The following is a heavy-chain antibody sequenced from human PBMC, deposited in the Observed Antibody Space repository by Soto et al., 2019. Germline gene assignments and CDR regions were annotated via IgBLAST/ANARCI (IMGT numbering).Heavy chain of an antibody. D-gene: IGHD6-19*01. CDR1: GGSTSRDS. CDR3: ARRSRSSSGWYYFDY. V-gene: IGHV4-59*08. J-gene: IGHJ4*02. Sequence: SETLSLTCTVSGGSTSRDSGSWIRQPPGKGLEWIGSIFYTGGTRYDPSLGSGVTISLATTQNQFSLKLHSVPAADTAVYYCARRSRSSSGWYYFDYWGRGTLVTVSS. CDR2: IFYTGGT.